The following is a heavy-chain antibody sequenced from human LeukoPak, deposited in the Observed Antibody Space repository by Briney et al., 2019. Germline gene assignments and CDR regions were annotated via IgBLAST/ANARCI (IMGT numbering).Heavy chain of an antibody. CDR1: GYTFTSYY. Sequence: GASVKVSCKASGYTFTSYYMHWVRQAPGQGLEWMGIINPSGGSTSYAQKFQGRVTMTRDTSTSTVYMELSSLRSEDTAVYYCARAPLLRYFDWLYFDYWGQGTLVTVSS. CDR3: ARAPLLRYFDWLYFDY. CDR2: INPSGGST. J-gene: IGHJ4*02. D-gene: IGHD3-9*01. V-gene: IGHV1-46*01.